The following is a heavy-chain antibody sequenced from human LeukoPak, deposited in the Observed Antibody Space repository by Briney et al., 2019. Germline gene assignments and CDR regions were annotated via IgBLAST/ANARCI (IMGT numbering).Heavy chain of an antibody. V-gene: IGHV1-18*01. J-gene: IGHJ3*02. CDR3: ARDQDPGAFDI. CDR2: ISAYNGNT. Sequence: EASVKVSCKASGYTFTNYGISWVRQAPGQGLEWMGWISAYNGNTNYAQNLQGRVTMTTDTSTNTAYMELRSLRSDDTAVYYCARDQDPGAFDIWGQGTMVTVSS. CDR1: GYTFTNYG.